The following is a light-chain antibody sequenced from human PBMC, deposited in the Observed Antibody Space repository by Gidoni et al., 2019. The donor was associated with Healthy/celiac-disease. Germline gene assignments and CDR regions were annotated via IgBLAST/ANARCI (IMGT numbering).Light chain of an antibody. CDR1: QSVSSN. CDR3: QQYNNWPPWT. J-gene: IGKJ1*01. Sequence: EIVMTQSPATLSVSPGERATLSCRASQSVSSNFAWYQQKPGQAPRLLIYGASTRATGIPASFSGRGSGTEFTLTISSLQSEDFAVYYCQQYNNWPPWTFGQGTKVEIK. V-gene: IGKV3-15*01. CDR2: GAS.